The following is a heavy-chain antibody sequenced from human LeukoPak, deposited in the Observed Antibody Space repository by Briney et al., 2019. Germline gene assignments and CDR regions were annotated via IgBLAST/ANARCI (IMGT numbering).Heavy chain of an antibody. J-gene: IGHJ4*02. CDR1: GFSFSSYN. V-gene: IGHV3-21*01. CDR3: ARRAGAYSHPYDY. Sequence: GGSLRLSCAASGFSFSSYNMNWVRQAPGKGLDWVSSISTTSTYISYTDSVKGRFTISRDNAKNSLYLQMNSLRVEDTAVYYCARRAGAYSHPYDYWGQGTLVTVSS. CDR2: ISTTSTYI. D-gene: IGHD4/OR15-4a*01.